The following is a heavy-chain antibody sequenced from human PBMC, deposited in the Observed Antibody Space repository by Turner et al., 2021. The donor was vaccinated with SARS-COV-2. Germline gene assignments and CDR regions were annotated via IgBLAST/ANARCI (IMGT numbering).Heavy chain of an antibody. Sequence: QVQLVQSGAEVKKPGASVKVSCKASGYAFTGYYMHWVRQAPGQGLERMGWINPNGGGTNYTQKFQGRINMTRDTFISNVYMELSRLRSDDTDVYYWASSANRSGWHFWGQGTLVTVSS. CDR2: INPNGGGT. D-gene: IGHD6-19*01. CDR3: ASSANRSGWHF. J-gene: IGHJ4*02. CDR1: GYAFTGYY. V-gene: IGHV1-2*02.